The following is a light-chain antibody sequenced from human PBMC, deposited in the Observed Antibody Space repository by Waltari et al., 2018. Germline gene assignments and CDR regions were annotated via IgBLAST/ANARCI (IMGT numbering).Light chain of an antibody. V-gene: IGKV3-20*01. Sequence: EIVLTQSPGTLSLAPGERATLTCRASHSVSSALAWYQQKPCQAPRIRIYGAATRATGIPDRFSGSGSGTDFSLTISRLEPDDFAVYYCQHYVRLPATFGQGTTVEI. CDR1: HSVSSA. CDR2: GAA. J-gene: IGKJ1*01. CDR3: QHYVRLPAT.